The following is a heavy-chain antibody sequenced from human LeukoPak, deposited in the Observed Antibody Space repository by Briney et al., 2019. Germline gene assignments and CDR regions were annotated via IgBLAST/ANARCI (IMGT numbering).Heavy chain of an antibody. CDR1: GYTFTSYD. J-gene: IGHJ4*02. CDR3: ARENYGDYGFDY. Sequence: ASVKVSCKASGYTFTSYDINWMRQATAQGLEWMGWMNPNSGNTGYAQKFQGRVTMTRNTSISTAYMELSSLRSEDTAVYYCARENYGDYGFDYWGQGTLVTVSS. CDR2: MNPNSGNT. D-gene: IGHD4-17*01. V-gene: IGHV1-8*01.